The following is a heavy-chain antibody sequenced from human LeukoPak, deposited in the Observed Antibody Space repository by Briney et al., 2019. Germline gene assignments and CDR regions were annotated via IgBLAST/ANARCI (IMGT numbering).Heavy chain of an antibody. V-gene: IGHV3-21*01. D-gene: IGHD2-2*01. Sequence: GGSLRLSCAASGFTFSSYSMNWVRQAPGKGLEWVSSISSSSSYIYYADSVKGRFTISRDNAKNSLYLQMNSLRAEDTAVYYCARDLLKTYIVVVPAAFDPWGRGTLVTVSS. CDR3: ARDLLKTYIVVVPAAFDP. J-gene: IGHJ5*02. CDR2: ISSSSSYI. CDR1: GFTFSSYS.